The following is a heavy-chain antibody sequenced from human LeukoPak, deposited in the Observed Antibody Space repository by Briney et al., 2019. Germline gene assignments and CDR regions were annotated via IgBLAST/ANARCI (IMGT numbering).Heavy chain of an antibody. CDR2: IYYSGST. CDR3: ARNRPGGTMVRGVMDY. CDR1: GGSISSSSYY. Sequence: SETLSLTCTVSGGSISSSSYYWGWIRQPPGKGLEWIGSIYYSGSTYYSPSLKSRVTISVDTSKNQFSLKLSSVTAADTAVYYCARNRPGGTMVRGVMDYWGQGTLVTVSS. J-gene: IGHJ4*02. D-gene: IGHD3-10*01. V-gene: IGHV4-39*07.